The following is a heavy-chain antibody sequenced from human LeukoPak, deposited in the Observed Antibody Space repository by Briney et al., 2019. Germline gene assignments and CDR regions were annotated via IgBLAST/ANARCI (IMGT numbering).Heavy chain of an antibody. CDR1: HESLNGYY. D-gene: IGHD1-14*01. Sequence: SETLSLTCAVYHESLNGYYWSWIRQPPGKGLEWIGEMNDRVRTTYNPSLESRATISAEPSKNQFSLKLTSVPAADTAVYYCASGVWSRRFAPWGQGTPVIVSS. V-gene: IGHV4-34*01. CDR3: ASGVWSRRFAP. CDR2: MNDRVRT. J-gene: IGHJ5*02.